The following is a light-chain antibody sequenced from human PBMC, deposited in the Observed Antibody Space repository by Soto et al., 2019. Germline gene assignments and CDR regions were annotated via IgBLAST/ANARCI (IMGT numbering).Light chain of an antibody. Sequence: QSVLTQPASVSGSPGQSITISCTGASSDVGGYNYVSWYQQHPGKAPKLMIYDDSNRPSGVSNRFSGSKSGNTASLTISGLQAEDEADYYCSSYTSSSTLEVFGTGTKDTVL. CDR1: SSDVGGYNY. V-gene: IGLV2-14*01. CDR3: SSYTSSSTLEV. J-gene: IGLJ1*01. CDR2: DDS.